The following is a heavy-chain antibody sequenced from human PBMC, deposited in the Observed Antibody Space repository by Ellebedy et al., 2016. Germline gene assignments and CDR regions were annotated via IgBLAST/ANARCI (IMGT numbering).Heavy chain of an antibody. D-gene: IGHD4-23*01. CDR1: GFSVSSND. V-gene: IGHV3-53*01. J-gene: IGHJ3*02. CDR3: ATRHYGGFDI. CDR2: IDSGGTS. Sequence: GESLKISCVVSGFSVSSNDMSWVRQTPGKGLEWVSLIDSGGTSCYADSVKGRFTISRDSPKNTLYLQMNSLRAEDTAVYYCATRHYGGFDIWGRGTMVTVSS.